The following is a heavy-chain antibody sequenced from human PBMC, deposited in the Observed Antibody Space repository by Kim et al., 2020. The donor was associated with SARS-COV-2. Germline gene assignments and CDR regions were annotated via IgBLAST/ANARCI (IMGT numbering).Heavy chain of an antibody. V-gene: IGHV3-48*03. Sequence: YAGSVKGRFTISRDNAKNSLYLQMNSLRAEDTAVYYCASLRPLYYYYGMDVWGQGTTVTVSS. J-gene: IGHJ6*02. CDR3: ASLRPLYYYYGMDV.